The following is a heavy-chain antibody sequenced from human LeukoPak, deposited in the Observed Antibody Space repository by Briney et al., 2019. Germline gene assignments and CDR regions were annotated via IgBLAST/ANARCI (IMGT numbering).Heavy chain of an antibody. D-gene: IGHD3-3*01. Sequence: GGSLRLSCAASGFTFSSYSMNWVRQAPGKGLGWVSSISSSSSYIYYADSVKGRFTISRDNAKNSLYLQMNSLRAEDTAVYYCARDAGWSGYYYYYYYMDVWGKGTTVTVSS. CDR1: GFTFSSYS. V-gene: IGHV3-21*01. CDR2: ISSSSSYI. J-gene: IGHJ6*03. CDR3: ARDAGWSGYYYYYYYMDV.